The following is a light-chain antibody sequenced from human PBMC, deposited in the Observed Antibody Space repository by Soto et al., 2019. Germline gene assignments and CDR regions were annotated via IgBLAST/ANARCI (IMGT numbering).Light chain of an antibody. CDR1: QSVSTW. CDR2: AAS. CDR3: LKYNSAPRT. J-gene: IGKJ1*01. V-gene: IGKV1-27*01. Sequence: DIQLTQSPSTLSASVGDRVTITCRASQSVSTWLAWYQQKPGKVPKLLIYAASTLQSGVPSRFSGSGSGTDFTLTISSLQPEDVATYYCLKYNSAPRTFGQGTKVDNK.